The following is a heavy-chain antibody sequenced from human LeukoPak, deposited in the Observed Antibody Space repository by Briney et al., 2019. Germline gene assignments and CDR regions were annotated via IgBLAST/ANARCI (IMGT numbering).Heavy chain of an antibody. Sequence: GGSLRLSCAASGFTFSRYGMLWVRQAPGKGLDGVALIRYDGNNQYYADSVKGRFTISRDNSKNTFYLQMNSLRAEDTAVYYCAKDGMVGATTGLFYFDYWGQGILVTVSS. CDR2: IRYDGNNQ. J-gene: IGHJ4*02. V-gene: IGHV3-30*02. CDR1: GFTFSRYG. D-gene: IGHD1-26*01. CDR3: AKDGMVGATTGLFYFDY.